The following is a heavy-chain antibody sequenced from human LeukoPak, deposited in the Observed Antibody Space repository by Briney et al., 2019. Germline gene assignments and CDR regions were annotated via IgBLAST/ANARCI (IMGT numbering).Heavy chain of an antibody. CDR2: LSWNSDSV. CDR1: GFTFDDYA. J-gene: IGHJ3*01. V-gene: IGHV3-9*01. Sequence: GGSLRLSCAVSGFTFDDYAMHWVRQAPGKGLEWVSGLSWNSDSVGYADSVKGRFTISRDNAQNSLYLQMNSLRAEDTAVYYCARDPAGGTYDLWGQGTMVTVSS. CDR3: ARDPAGGTYDL.